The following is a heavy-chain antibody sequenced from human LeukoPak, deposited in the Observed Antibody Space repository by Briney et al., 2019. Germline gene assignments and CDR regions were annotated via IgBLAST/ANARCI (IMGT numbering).Heavy chain of an antibody. V-gene: IGHV3-20*04. D-gene: IGHD3-22*01. Sequence: GGSLRLSCAASGFTVSSNYISWVRQAPGKGLEWVSGINWNGGSTGYADSVKGRFTISRDNAKNSLYLQMNSLRAEDTALYYCARRGATTYYYDSSGYYYFDYWGQGTLVTVSS. CDR1: GFTVSSNY. CDR3: ARRGATTYYYDSSGYYYFDY. CDR2: INWNGGST. J-gene: IGHJ4*02.